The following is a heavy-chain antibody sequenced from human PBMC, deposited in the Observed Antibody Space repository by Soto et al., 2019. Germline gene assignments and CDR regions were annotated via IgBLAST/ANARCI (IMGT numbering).Heavy chain of an antibody. J-gene: IGHJ5*02. Sequence: SETLSLTCTISGGSISSYYWSWIRQPPGKGLEWIGDIYYSGSTNYNPSLKSRVTISLDTSKNQFSLKLTSVTVADTAVYYCARGVAVTGSNWFDPWGQGTLVTVSS. CDR2: IYYSGST. CDR1: GGSISSYY. D-gene: IGHD6-19*01. CDR3: ARGVAVTGSNWFDP. V-gene: IGHV4-59*08.